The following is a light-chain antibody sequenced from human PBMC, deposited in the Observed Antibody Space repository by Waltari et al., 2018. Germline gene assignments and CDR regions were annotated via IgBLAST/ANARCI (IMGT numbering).Light chain of an antibody. CDR3: YSADSSGNHKGI. J-gene: IGLJ2*01. CDR1: ALPKKN. CDR2: EDT. V-gene: IGLV3-10*01. Sequence: SYELTQPPSVSVSPGQAARITGSGDALPKKNAYWYQQKSGQAPVLVIYEDTKRPPGIPERFSGSSSGTMATLTISGAQVEDEADYYCYSADSSGNHKGIFGGGTKVTVL.